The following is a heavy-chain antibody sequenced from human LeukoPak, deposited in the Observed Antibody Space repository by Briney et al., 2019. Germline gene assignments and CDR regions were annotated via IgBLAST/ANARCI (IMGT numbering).Heavy chain of an antibody. J-gene: IGHJ4*02. CDR1: GFTFSSYA. Sequence: GGSLRLSCAASGFTFSSYAMHWVRQAPGKGLEWVAVISYDGSNKYYADSVKGRFTISRDNSKNTLYLQMNSLRAEDTAVYYCAKDGAVAGTFDYWGQGTLVTVSS. CDR3: AKDGAVAGTFDY. CDR2: ISYDGSNK. V-gene: IGHV3-30*18. D-gene: IGHD6-19*01.